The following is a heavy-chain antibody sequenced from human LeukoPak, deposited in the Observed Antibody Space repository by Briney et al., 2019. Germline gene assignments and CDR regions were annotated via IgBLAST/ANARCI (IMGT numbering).Heavy chain of an antibody. J-gene: IGHJ4*02. CDR2: INHSGST. CDR3: ARGRKVRGVIITD. D-gene: IGHD3-10*01. V-gene: IGHV4-34*01. Sequence: PSDTLSLTCAVYGGSFRGYYWRWIRQPPGKGLEWIGEINHSGSTNYNPSRKSRVTISVDTSKNQFSLKLSSVTAADTAVYYCARGRKVRGVIITDWGQGTLVTVSS. CDR1: GGSFRGYY.